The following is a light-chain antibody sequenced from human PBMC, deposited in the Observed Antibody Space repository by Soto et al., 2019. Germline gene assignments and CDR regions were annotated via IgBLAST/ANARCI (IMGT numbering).Light chain of an antibody. CDR3: YCAADNIHVV. V-gene: IGLV3-27*01. J-gene: IGLJ2*01. Sequence: SYELTQPSSVSVSPGQTARITCSGDVLAKKYARWFQQKPGQAPVLVIYKDSERPSGIPERFSGSSSGTTVTLTISGAQVEDEADYYCYCAADNIHVVCGGGTQLTVL. CDR1: VLAKKY. CDR2: KDS.